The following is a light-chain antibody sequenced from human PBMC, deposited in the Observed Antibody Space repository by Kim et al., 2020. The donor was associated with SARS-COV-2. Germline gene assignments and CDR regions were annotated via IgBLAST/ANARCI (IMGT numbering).Light chain of an antibody. V-gene: IGLV2-8*01. CDR1: SSDVGGYNY. J-gene: IGLJ2*01. Sequence: QSVPISWSGTSSDVGGYNYVSWYQQHPGKAPKLRIYEVTKRPSGVPDRFSGSKSDNTASLTVSGLQAEDEADYYCSSHACSNNYVVFGGGTQLTVL. CDR3: SSHACSNNYVV. CDR2: EVT.